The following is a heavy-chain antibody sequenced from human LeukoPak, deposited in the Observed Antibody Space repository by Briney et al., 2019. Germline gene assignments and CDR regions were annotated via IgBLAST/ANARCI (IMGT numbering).Heavy chain of an antibody. V-gene: IGHV3-23*01. J-gene: IGHJ4*02. CDR3: AKLSMLGDY. Sequence: PGGTLRLSCAASGFTFSSYGMSWVRQAPGKGLEWVSAISGSGGSTYYADSVKGRFTISKDNSKNTLYLQMNSLRAEDTAVYYCAKLSMLGDYWGQGTLVTVSS. CDR1: GFTFSSYG. CDR2: ISGSGGST. D-gene: IGHD2/OR15-2a*01.